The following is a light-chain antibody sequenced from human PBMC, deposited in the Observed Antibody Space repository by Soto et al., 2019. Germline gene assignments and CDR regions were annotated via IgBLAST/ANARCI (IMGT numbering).Light chain of an antibody. CDR2: EVT. V-gene: IGLV2-14*01. CDR3: SSYTTTSTYV. CDR1: SRDVGGYDY. Sequence: QSAVTQPACVSGSPGESVTISCTGTSRDVGGYDYVSWYQQHPGKAPKFMIYEVTNRPSGVSHRFSGSKSGNTASLTISGLQAEDEADYYCSSYTTTSTYVFGTGTKVTVL. J-gene: IGLJ1*01.